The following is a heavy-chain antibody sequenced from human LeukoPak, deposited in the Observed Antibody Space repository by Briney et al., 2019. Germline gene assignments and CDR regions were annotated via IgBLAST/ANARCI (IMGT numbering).Heavy chain of an antibody. D-gene: IGHD3-9*01. CDR1: GNTFTNYY. Sequence: ASVKVSCKASGNTFTNYYVHWVRQAPGQGLEWMGIINPSGGNANSAQKFQGRVTMTRDTSTSTVYMELSSLRSEDTAVYYCASEPPRDILTGTCDYWGQGTLVTVSS. J-gene: IGHJ4*02. CDR3: ASEPPRDILTGTCDY. V-gene: IGHV1-46*01. CDR2: INPSGGNA.